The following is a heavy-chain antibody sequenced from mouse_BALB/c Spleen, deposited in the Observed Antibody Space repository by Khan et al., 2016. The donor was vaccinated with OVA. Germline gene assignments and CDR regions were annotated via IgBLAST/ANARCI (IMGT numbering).Heavy chain of an antibody. D-gene: IGHD2-3*01. V-gene: IGHV14-1*02. Sequence: VRLQQSGAELVRPGALVKLSCKASGFNIKDYYLHWVKQRPEQGLVWIGRIDPENGDTIYDPKFQAKASITSDPSSNPAYLQLSSLTSEDTAVDYCARDGYSPWFAYGGQGTLVTVSA. J-gene: IGHJ3*01. CDR3: ARDGYSPWFAY. CDR2: IDPENGDT. CDR1: GFNIKDYY.